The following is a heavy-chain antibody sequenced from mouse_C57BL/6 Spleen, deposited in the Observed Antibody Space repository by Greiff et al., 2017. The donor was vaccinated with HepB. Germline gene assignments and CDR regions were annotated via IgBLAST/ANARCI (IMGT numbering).Heavy chain of an antibody. J-gene: IGHJ4*01. CDR3: ASRGNYAMDY. V-gene: IGHV1-42*01. CDR1: GYSFTGYY. Sequence: EVQLQQSGPELVKPGASVKISCKASGYSFTGYYMNWVKQSPEKSLEWIGEINPSTGGTTYNQKFKAKATLTVDKSSSTAYMQLKSLTSEDSAVYYCASRGNYAMDYWGQGTSVTVSS. D-gene: IGHD3-3*01. CDR2: INPSTGGT.